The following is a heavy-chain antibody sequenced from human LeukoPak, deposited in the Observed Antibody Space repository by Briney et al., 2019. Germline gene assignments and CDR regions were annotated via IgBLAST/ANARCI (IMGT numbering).Heavy chain of an antibody. CDR1: GFTFSSYG. CDR3: AKEAIQLWPIFDY. J-gene: IGHJ4*02. V-gene: IGHV3-33*06. D-gene: IGHD5-18*01. Sequence: PGGSLRLSCAASGFTFSSYGMHWVRQAPGKGLEWVAVIWYDGSNKYYADSVKGRFTISRDNSKNTLYLQMNSLGAEDTAVYYCAKEAIQLWPIFDYWGQRTLVTVSS. CDR2: IWYDGSNK.